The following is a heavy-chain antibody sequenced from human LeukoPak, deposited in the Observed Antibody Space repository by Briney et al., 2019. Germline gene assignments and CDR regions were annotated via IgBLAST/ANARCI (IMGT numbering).Heavy chain of an antibody. CDR3: ARGGGYHGWIDP. J-gene: IGHJ5*02. Sequence: PGGSRRLSCAAYGFTFSNYWMSWVRLAPGSGLEWVANIKEDGSEKYYVDSVEGRFTISRDNAKNSLYLQMNSLRAENTAVYYCARGGGYHGWIDPWGQGTLVTVSS. CDR1: GFTFSNYW. V-gene: IGHV3-7*01. CDR2: IKEDGSEK. D-gene: IGHD1-26*01.